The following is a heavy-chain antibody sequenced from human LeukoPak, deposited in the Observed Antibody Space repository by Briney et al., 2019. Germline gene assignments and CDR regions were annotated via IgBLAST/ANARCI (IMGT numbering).Heavy chain of an antibody. Sequence: PSETLSLICTVSADSIVRDRYYWGWIRQPPGKGLEWIGSIYYSGTSHYNPSLKSRVTMSVDTSKNQFSLKLSSVTAADTAVYYCARATYYYDSSGYPPGYFDYWGQGTLVTVSS. CDR1: ADSIVRDRYY. J-gene: IGHJ4*02. V-gene: IGHV4-39*07. D-gene: IGHD3-22*01. CDR3: ARATYYYDSSGYPPGYFDY. CDR2: IYYSGTS.